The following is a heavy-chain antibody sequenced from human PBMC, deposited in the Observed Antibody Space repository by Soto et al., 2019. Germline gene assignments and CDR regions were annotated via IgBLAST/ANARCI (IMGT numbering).Heavy chain of an antibody. D-gene: IGHD3-10*01. CDR3: AKSGSGSYYFDY. CDR2: ISGSGGST. Sequence: EVQLLESGGGLVQPGGSRRLSCAASGFTFSSYAMSWVRQAPGKGLEWVSAISGSGGSTYYADSVKGRFTISRDNSKNTLYLQMNSLRAEDTAVYYCAKSGSGSYYFDYWGQGTLVTVSS. V-gene: IGHV3-23*01. J-gene: IGHJ4*02. CDR1: GFTFSSYA.